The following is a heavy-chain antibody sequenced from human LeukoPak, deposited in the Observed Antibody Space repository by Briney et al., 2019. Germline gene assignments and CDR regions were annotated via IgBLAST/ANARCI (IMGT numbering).Heavy chain of an antibody. D-gene: IGHD2-2*02. Sequence: ASVKVSCKASGYTFTSYGISWVRQAPGQGLEWMGWISAYNGNTNYAQKLQGRVTMTTDTSTSTAYMELRSLRSNDTAVYYCARGCGSHCYTQYYFDYWGQGTLVTVSS. J-gene: IGHJ4*02. CDR1: GYTFTSYG. CDR2: ISAYNGNT. V-gene: IGHV1-18*01. CDR3: ARGCGSHCYTQYYFDY.